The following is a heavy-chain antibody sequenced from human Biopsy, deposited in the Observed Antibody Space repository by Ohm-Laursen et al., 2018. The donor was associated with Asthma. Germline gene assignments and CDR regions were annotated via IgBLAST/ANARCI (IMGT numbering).Heavy chain of an antibody. CDR2: VSYDGGVA. Sequence: SLRLSCTASGFVFRSHAMHWVRQAPGKGLEWVAVVSYDGGVAHYADSMKGRFTISRDNAKSTLYLQMNRLRTDDTAVYYCAKRRGYSDLTDFDRWGQGTLVTASS. J-gene: IGHJ4*02. CDR3: AKRRGYSDLTDFDR. V-gene: IGHV3-30*18. CDR1: GFVFRSHA. D-gene: IGHD3-3*01.